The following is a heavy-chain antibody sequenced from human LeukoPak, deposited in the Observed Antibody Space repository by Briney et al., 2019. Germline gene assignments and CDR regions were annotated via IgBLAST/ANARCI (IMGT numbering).Heavy chain of an antibody. CDR3: ARKHRWNGLYFDY. J-gene: IGHJ4*02. CDR1: GVSISSGFYY. Sequence: PSQTLSLTCTVSGVSISSGFYYWSWIRQHPGKGVEWIVYIYRYGTTYYNQSLKSRVSISIDTSKTHFSLKLTSVTAADTAVYYCARKHRWNGLYFDYWGQGILVTVSS. D-gene: IGHD1-1*01. V-gene: IGHV4-31*03. CDR2: IYRYGTT.